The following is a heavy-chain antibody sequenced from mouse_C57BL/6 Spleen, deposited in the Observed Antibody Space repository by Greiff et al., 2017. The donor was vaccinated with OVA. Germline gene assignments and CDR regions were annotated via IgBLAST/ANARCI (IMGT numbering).Heavy chain of an antibody. V-gene: IGHV1-63*01. CDR3: ARGGYYSNYVGYFDV. CDR1: GYTFPNYW. D-gene: IGHD2-5*01. Sequence: QFQLQQSGAELVRPGTSVKMSCKASGYTFPNYWIGWAKQRPGHGLEWIGDIYPGGGYTNYNEKFKGKATLTADKSSRTAYMQFSSLTSEDSAIYYCARGGYYSNYVGYFDVWGTGTTVTVSS. J-gene: IGHJ1*03. CDR2: IYPGGGYT.